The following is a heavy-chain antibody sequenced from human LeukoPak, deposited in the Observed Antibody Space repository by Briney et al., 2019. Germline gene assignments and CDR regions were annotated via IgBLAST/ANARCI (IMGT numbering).Heavy chain of an antibody. Sequence: PSETLSLTCTVSGXSISSYYWNWIRQPPGKGLEWIGYIYYSGSTNYSPSLKSRVTISVDTSKNQFSLKLSSVTAADTAVYYCARGADSSGYYSIFYFDYWGQGTLVTVSS. V-gene: IGHV4-59*01. CDR3: ARGADSSGYYSIFYFDY. D-gene: IGHD3-22*01. CDR2: IYYSGST. CDR1: GXSISSYY. J-gene: IGHJ4*02.